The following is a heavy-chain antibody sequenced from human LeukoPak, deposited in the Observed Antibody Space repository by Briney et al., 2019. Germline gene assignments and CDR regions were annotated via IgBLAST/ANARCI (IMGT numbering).Heavy chain of an antibody. CDR2: IYYSGST. CDR1: GGSISSSSYY. J-gene: IGHJ5*02. Sequence: SETLSLTCTVSGGSISSSSYYWGWIRQPPGKGLEWIGSIYYSGSTYYNPSLKSRVTISVDTSKNQFSLKLSSVTAADTAVYYCARALFGGFLSGGFDPWGQGTLVTVSS. CDR3: ARALFGGFLSGGFDP. D-gene: IGHD3-16*01. V-gene: IGHV4-39*07.